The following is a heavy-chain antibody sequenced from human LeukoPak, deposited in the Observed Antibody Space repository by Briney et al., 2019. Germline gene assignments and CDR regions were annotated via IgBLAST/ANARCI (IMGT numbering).Heavy chain of an antibody. CDR2: IYYSGST. V-gene: IGHV4-31*03. CDR1: GGSISSGGYY. CDR3: AGSSLEARPIAARANCFDP. J-gene: IGHJ5*02. Sequence: PSETLSLTCTVSGGSISSGGYYWSWIRQHPGKGLEWIGYIYYSGSTYYNSSLKSRVTISVDTSKSQFSLKLSSVTAADTAVYYCAGSSLEARPIAARANCFDPWGQGTLVTVSS. D-gene: IGHD6-6*01.